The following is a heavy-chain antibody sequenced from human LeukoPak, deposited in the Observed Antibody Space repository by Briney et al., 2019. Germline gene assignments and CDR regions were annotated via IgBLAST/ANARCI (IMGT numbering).Heavy chain of an antibody. V-gene: IGHV3-23*01. CDR3: ARYAAAAY. CDR1: GFTFSNYA. D-gene: IGHD2-8*01. Sequence: GSLRLSCAASGFTFSNYAMSWVRQAPGKGLEWVSGITTSGDSTYYADSVKGRFTISRDDSKNTLYLQMNSLRAEDTAIYYCARYAAAAYWGQGTLVTVSS. J-gene: IGHJ4*02. CDR2: ITTSGDST.